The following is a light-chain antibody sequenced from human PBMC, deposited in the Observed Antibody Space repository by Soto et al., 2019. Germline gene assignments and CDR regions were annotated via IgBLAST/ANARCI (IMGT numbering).Light chain of an antibody. V-gene: IGLV2-14*03. CDR2: DVS. CDR3: CSFTNRNTLQII. CDR1: SSDVGGYNY. Sequence: QSVLAQAASVSGSPGQSITISCTGTSSDVGGYNYVSWYQQHPGKAPKFMIYDVSSRPSVVSNRFSGSKSGNTASLTISGLHADDEADYYCCSFTNRNTLQIIFGTGAKVTVL. J-gene: IGLJ1*01.